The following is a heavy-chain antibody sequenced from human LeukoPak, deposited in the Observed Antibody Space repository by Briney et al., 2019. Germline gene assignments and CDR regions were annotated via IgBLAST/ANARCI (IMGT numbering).Heavy chain of an antibody. D-gene: IGHD6-6*01. CDR1: GGSFSGYY. CDR3: ASSPSQLVPFDY. V-gene: IGHV4-34*01. J-gene: IGHJ4*02. Sequence: TSETLSLTCAVYGGSFSGYYWSWVRQTPGKGLEWIGEINDSGSTHNNPSLESRVTISVDTSNNQFSLRLSSVTAADTAVYYCASSPSQLVPFDYWDQGILVTVSS. CDR2: INDSGST.